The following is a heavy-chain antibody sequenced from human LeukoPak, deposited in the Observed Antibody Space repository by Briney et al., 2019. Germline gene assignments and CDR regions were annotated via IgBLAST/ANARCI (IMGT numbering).Heavy chain of an antibody. J-gene: IGHJ4*02. CDR2: ISWNSGSI. CDR1: GFTFDDYA. V-gene: IGHV3-9*03. Sequence: PGGSLRLSCAASGFTFDDYAMHWVRQAPGKGLEWVSGISWNSGSIGYADSVKGRFTISRDNAKNSLYLQMNSLRAEDMALYYCAKGRVLSYDYGVDYWGQGTLATVSS. CDR3: AKGRVLSYDYGVDY. D-gene: IGHD4-17*01.